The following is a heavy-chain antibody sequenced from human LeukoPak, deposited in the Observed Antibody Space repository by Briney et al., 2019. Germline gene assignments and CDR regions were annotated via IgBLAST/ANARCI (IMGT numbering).Heavy chain of an antibody. CDR2: ISYDGSNK. CDR3: ARADSSGYGYGMDV. D-gene: IGHD3-22*01. J-gene: IGHJ6*02. Sequence: GRSLRLSCAASGFTFSSYAMHWVRQAPGKGLEWVAVISYDGSNKYYADSVKGRFTISRDNSKNTPYLQMNSLRAEDTAVYYCARADSSGYGYGMDVWGQGTTVTVSS. CDR1: GFTFSSYA. V-gene: IGHV3-30-3*01.